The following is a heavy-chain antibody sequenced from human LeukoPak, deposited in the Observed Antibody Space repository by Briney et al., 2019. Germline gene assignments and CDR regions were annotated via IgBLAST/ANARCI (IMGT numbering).Heavy chain of an antibody. D-gene: IGHD2-15*01. CDR1: RDSKTGSS. CDR3: ARGEEGYCSGGSCQEFDY. J-gene: IGHJ4*02. CDR2: INATSGGT. V-gene: IGHV1-2*06. Sequence: GAPVKPSWEESRDSKTGSSMRSAQHDPEQGLEWMGRINATSGGTIYPQKFQGRVTMTRYTSISTAYMELSRLRSDDTAVYYCARGEEGYCSGGSCQEFDYWGQGTLVTVSS.